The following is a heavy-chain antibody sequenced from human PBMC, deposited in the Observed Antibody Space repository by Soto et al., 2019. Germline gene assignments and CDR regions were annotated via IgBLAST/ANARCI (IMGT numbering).Heavy chain of an antibody. D-gene: IGHD6-6*01. CDR2: IYSSGST. Sequence: QVQLQESGPRLVKPSQTLYLSCAVSGGSIISASYSWNWIRQSPGRGLEWIGPIYSSGSTYYNPSLKSRVSISVDTSNNQFSLKLTSVTAADTAVYFCAREDAARIERWFDAWGQGILVTVSS. CDR1: GGSIISASYS. V-gene: IGHV4-31*11. CDR3: AREDAARIERWFDA. J-gene: IGHJ5*02.